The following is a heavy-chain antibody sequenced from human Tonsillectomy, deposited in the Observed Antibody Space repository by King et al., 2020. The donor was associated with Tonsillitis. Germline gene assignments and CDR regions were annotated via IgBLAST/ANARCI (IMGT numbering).Heavy chain of an antibody. CDR3: VVAGGVVAATGFDY. V-gene: IGHV3-73*01. D-gene: IGHD2-15*01. Sequence: VQLVESGGGLVQPGGSLKLSCAASGFTFSGSAMHWVRQASGKGLEWVGRIRSKANSYATAYAASVKGRFTISRDDSKNTANLQMNSLKTEDTAGYYCVVAGGVVAATGFDYWGQGTLVTVSS. CDR1: GFTFSGSA. J-gene: IGHJ4*02. CDR2: IRSKANSYAT.